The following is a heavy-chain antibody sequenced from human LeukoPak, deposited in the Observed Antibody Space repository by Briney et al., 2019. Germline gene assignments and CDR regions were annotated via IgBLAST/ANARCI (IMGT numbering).Heavy chain of an antibody. J-gene: IGHJ4*02. Sequence: SETLFLTCTVSGGSINSYYWCWIRQPPGKGLEWIGYIYYSGSTNYNPSLNSRVTISVDTSKNQVSLKLSSVTAADTAVYYCARDDSNYSDSSGFDSWGQGTLVTVSS. CDR3: ARDDSNYSDSSGFDS. D-gene: IGHD3-22*01. V-gene: IGHV4-59*01. CDR1: GGSINSYY. CDR2: IYYSGST.